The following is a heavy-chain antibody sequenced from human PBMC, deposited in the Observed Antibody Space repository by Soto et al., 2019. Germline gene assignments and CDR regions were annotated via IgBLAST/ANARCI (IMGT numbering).Heavy chain of an antibody. CDR1: GGSISSYY. CDR2: IYYSGST. D-gene: IGHD6-13*01. J-gene: IGHJ6*02. V-gene: IGHV4-59*01. CDR3: ARARAAAGYYYYYGMDV. Sequence: SETLSLTCTVSGGSISSYYWSWIRQPPGKGLEWIGYIYYSGSTNYNPSLESRVTISVDTSKNQFSLKLSSVTAADTAVYYCARARAAAGYYYYYGMDVWGQGTTVTVSS.